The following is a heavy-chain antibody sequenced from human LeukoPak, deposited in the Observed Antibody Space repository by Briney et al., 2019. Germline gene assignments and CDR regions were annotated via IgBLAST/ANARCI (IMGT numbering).Heavy chain of an antibody. Sequence: GASVKVSCKASGYTFTTDYIHWVRQAPGQGLEWMGIINPSGGSTTYAQKFQGRVIMTGDTSTSTVYMELRSLRSEDTAVYYCARHRFFDSTGYYYDFDFWGQGTLVTVSS. D-gene: IGHD3-22*01. CDR3: ARHRFFDSTGYYYDFDF. CDR2: INPSGGST. J-gene: IGHJ4*02. V-gene: IGHV1-46*01. CDR1: GYTFTTDY.